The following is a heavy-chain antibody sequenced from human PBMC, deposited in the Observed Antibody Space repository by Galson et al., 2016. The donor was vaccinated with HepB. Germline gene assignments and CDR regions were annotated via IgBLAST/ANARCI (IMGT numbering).Heavy chain of an antibody. CDR2: VFYDGGKK. D-gene: IGHD2-15*01. J-gene: IGHJ3*01. V-gene: IGHV3-33*01. Sequence: SLRLSCAASGSSFSNNVMHWVRRAPGKGLEWVAIVFYDGGKKYYADSVKGRFTISRDNFENAVYLEMNNLRAEDTGVYYCARGGGRPTGDAFDVWGLGTMVTVSS. CDR1: GSSFSNNV. CDR3: ARGGGRPTGDAFDV.